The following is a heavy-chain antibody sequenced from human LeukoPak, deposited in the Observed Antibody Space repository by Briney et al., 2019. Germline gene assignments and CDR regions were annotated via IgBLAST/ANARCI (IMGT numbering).Heavy chain of an antibody. CDR2: INLDGSVR. V-gene: IGHV3-7*01. Sequence: GGSLRLSCAASGFTFSGYWMSWVRQAPGKGLVWVANINLDGSVRHYVDSARGRFTISRDNAKNSLYLQMNSLRAEDTALYYCATSDDSSGSDWGQGTLVTVSS. CDR3: ATSDDSSGSD. J-gene: IGHJ4*02. CDR1: GFTFSGYW. D-gene: IGHD3-22*01.